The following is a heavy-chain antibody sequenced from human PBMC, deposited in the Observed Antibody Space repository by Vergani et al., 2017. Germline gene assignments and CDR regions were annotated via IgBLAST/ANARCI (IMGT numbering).Heavy chain of an antibody. Sequence: EVLLVESGGDLVQPGGSLRLSCEASGFNFQTYWMGWVRQTAEKGLEWVANIKQDGSEDYYVDSVKGRFTITRDNAKKYIYLQMNSLRADDTAVYYCTTDYNKTYSWGQGTLVTVSS. CDR1: GFNFQTYW. D-gene: IGHD1-14*01. CDR2: IKQDGSED. J-gene: IGHJ4*02. CDR3: TTDYNKTYS. V-gene: IGHV3-7*04.